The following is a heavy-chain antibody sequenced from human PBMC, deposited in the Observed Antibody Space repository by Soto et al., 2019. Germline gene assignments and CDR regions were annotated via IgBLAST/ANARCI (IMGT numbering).Heavy chain of an antibody. Sequence: PSETLSLTCTVSGGSISSSSYHWGWIRQPPGKGLEWIGSIDYSGTTFYNASLNSRVTISADTSKNQFSLKLSSVTAADTALYYCARRTNTAAGWFDSWGQGALVTVSS. CDR1: GGSISSSSYH. D-gene: IGHD2-2*01. CDR3: ARRTNTAAGWFDS. J-gene: IGHJ5*01. V-gene: IGHV4-39*01. CDR2: IDYSGTT.